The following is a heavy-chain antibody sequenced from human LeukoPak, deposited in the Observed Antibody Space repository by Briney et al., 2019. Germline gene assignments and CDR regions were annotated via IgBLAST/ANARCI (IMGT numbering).Heavy chain of an antibody. CDR2: IWYDGSNK. CDR1: GFTFSSYG. CDR3: ARARYSSSPYYFDY. V-gene: IGHV3-33*01. Sequence: PGGSLRLSCAASGFTFSSYGMHWVRQAPGKGLEWVAVIWYDGSNKYYADSVKGRFTISRDNSKNTLYLQMNSLRAEDTAVYYCARARYSSSPYYFDYWGQGTLVTVSS. J-gene: IGHJ4*02. D-gene: IGHD6-13*01.